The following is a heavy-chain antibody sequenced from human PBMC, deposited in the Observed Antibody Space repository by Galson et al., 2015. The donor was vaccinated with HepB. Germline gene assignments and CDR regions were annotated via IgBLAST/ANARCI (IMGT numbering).Heavy chain of an antibody. J-gene: IGHJ6*02. CDR3: ARSGVLVPAAGKFGVVIYYHGMDV. CDR1: DYIFINYG. V-gene: IGHV1-18*01. D-gene: IGHD2-2*01. Sequence: SVKVSCKASDYIFINYGINWVRQAPGQGLEWMGWISAYNGNTKYAQKLQGRVTMTTDTSTSTVYMELRSLRSDDTAIYYCARSGVLVPAAGKFGVVIYYHGMDVWGQGTTVTVSS. CDR2: ISAYNGNT.